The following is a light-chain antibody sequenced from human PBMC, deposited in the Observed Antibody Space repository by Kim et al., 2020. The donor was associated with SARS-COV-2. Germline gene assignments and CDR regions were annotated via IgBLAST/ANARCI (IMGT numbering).Light chain of an antibody. CDR1: QSISNW. CDR2: KAS. J-gene: IGKJ2*01. CDR3: QQYNRYST. Sequence: DIQMTQSPSTLSASVGDRVTITCRASQSISNWLAWYQQKPGKAPKLLIYKASSLESGVPSRFSGSGSGTEFTLTISSLQPDDFATYYCQQYNRYSTFGQGTNLEI. V-gene: IGKV1-5*03.